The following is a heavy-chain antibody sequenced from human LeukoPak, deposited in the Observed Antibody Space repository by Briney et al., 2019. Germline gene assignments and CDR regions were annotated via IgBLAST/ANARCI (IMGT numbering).Heavy chain of an antibody. J-gene: IGHJ4*02. Sequence: ASVKVSCKAPGYTFTSYGISWVRQAPGQGLEWMGWISAYNGNTNYAQKLQGRVTMTTDTSTSTAYKELRSLRSDDTAVYYCARERRFGDHIQGYWGQGTLVTVSS. CDR3: ARERRFGDHIQGY. V-gene: IGHV1-18*01. D-gene: IGHD3-10*01. CDR2: ISAYNGNT. CDR1: GYTFTSYG.